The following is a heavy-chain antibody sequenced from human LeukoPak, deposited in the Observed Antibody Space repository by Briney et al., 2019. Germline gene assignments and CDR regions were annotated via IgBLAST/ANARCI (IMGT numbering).Heavy chain of an antibody. CDR1: GFTFSSYS. J-gene: IGHJ4*02. D-gene: IGHD6-13*01. V-gene: IGHV3-21*01. Sequence: GGSLRLSCAASGFTFSSYSMNWVRQAPGKGLEWVSSISSSSSYIYYADSVKGRFTISRDNAKNSLYLQMNSLRAEDTAVYYCARDGYSSSWSPGYWGQGTLVTDSS. CDR2: ISSSSSYI. CDR3: ARDGYSSSWSPGY.